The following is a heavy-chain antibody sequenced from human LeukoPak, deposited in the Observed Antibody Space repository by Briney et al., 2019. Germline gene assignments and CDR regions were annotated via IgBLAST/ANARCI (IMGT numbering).Heavy chain of an antibody. V-gene: IGHV4-59*08. J-gene: IGHJ4*02. D-gene: IGHD2-8*01. Sequence: PSETLSLTCTVSGGSISSYFWSWIRQPPGKGLEWIGYIYHSGSINYNPSLKSRVSFSLDTSKNQFSLKLSSVTAADTAVYYCASMLATYYFDYWGQGTLVTVSS. CDR2: IYHSGSI. CDR1: GGSISSYF. CDR3: ASMLATYYFDY.